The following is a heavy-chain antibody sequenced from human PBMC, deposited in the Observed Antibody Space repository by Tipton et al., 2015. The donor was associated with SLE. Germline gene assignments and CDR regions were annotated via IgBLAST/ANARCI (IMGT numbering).Heavy chain of an antibody. J-gene: IGHJ6*02. Sequence: SLRLSCAASGFSVSSNYMTWVRQAPGKGLEWVSVIYSGGNTFYADSVKGRFIISTDNSKNTVYLQMNSLRAEDTAVYYCARDLASYSYASGSDTFDGMDVGGHGTTVTVSS. V-gene: IGHV3-66*01. D-gene: IGHD3-10*01. CDR3: ARDLASYSYASGSDTFDGMDV. CDR2: IYSGGNT. CDR1: GFSVSSNY.